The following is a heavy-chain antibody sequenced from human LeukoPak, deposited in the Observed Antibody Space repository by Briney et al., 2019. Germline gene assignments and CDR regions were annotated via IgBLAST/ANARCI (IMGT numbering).Heavy chain of an antibody. Sequence: GGSLRLSCAASGFTFSSYSMNWVRQAPGKGLEWVSYISSGSSTIYYADSVKGRFTISRDNAKNSLYLQMNSLRAEDTAVYYCARAIESGSYYYFDYWGQGTLVTVSS. CDR1: GFTFSSYS. CDR2: ISSGSSTI. V-gene: IGHV3-48*01. J-gene: IGHJ4*02. D-gene: IGHD1-26*01. CDR3: ARAIESGSYYYFDY.